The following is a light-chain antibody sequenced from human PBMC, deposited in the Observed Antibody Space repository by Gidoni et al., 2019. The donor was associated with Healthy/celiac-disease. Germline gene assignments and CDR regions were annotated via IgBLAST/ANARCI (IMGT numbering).Light chain of an antibody. CDR1: QSVLYSSNNKNY. Sequence: DIVMTQSPASLAVSRGERATINCKSSQSVLYSSNNKNYLAWYQQKPGQPPKLRIYWASTRESGVPDRFSGSGSGTDFTLTISSLQAEDVAVYYCQQYYSTPPAFGQGTKVEIK. J-gene: IGKJ1*01. V-gene: IGKV4-1*01. CDR3: QQYYSTPPA. CDR2: WAS.